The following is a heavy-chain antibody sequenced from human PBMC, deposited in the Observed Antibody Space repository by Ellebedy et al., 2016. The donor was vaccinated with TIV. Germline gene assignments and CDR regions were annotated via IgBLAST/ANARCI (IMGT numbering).Heavy chain of an antibody. J-gene: IGHJ4*02. CDR1: GGTFSSYA. CDR2: IIPIFGTA. V-gene: IGHV1-69*13. D-gene: IGHD1-26*01. Sequence: SVKVSXXASGGTFSSYAISWVRQAPGQGLEWMGGIIPIFGTANYAQKFQGRVTITADESTSTAYMELSRLRSDDTAVYYCARERGRERIVGATDVLDYWGQGTLVTVSS. CDR3: ARERGRERIVGATDVLDY.